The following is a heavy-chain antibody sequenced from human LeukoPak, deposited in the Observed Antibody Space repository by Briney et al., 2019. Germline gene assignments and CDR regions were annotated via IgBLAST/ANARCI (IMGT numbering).Heavy chain of an antibody. Sequence: ASVKVSCKASGYIFTSSYIHWVRQAPGQGLEWMGMINPSGGSTGYAQKFQGRVTMTRDMSTSTLYMELSSLRSEDTAVYYCAREFGTKAFDIWGQGTMVTVSS. CDR1: GYIFTSSY. D-gene: IGHD1-1*01. V-gene: IGHV1-46*01. CDR2: INPSGGST. J-gene: IGHJ3*02. CDR3: AREFGTKAFDI.